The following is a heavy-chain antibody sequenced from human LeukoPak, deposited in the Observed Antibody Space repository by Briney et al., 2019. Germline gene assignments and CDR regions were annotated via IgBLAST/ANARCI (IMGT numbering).Heavy chain of an antibody. V-gene: IGHV3-13*01. CDR1: GFTFSSYD. CDR2: IGTAGDT. CDR3: ASGGKGELPAYFDY. D-gene: IGHD1-26*01. J-gene: IGHJ4*02. Sequence: GGSLRLSCAACGFTFSSYDMHWVRQATGKGLEWVSAIGTAGDTYYPGSVKGRFTISRDNAKNSLYLQMNSLRAEDTAVYYCASGGKGELPAYFDYWGQGTLVTVSS.